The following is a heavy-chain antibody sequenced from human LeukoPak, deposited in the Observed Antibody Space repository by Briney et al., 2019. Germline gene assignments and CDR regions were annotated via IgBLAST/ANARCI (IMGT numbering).Heavy chain of an antibody. D-gene: IGHD2-8*01. CDR2: IKSKTDGGTT. J-gene: IGHJ4*02. V-gene: IGHV3-15*01. CDR1: GFTFSSYS. Sequence: GGSLRLSCAAPGFTFSSYSMNWVRQARGKGLEWVGRIKSKTDGGTTDYAAPVKGRFTISRDDSKNTLYLQMNSLKTEDTAVYYCTTDPLLGVFDYWGQGTLVTVSS. CDR3: TTDPLLGVFDY.